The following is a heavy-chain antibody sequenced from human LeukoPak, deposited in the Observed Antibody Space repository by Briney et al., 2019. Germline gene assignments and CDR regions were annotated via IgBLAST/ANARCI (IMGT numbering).Heavy chain of an antibody. Sequence: ASVKVSCKASGYTFTSYDINWVRQATGQGLEWTGWMNPNSGNTGYAQKFQGRVTITRNTSISTAYMELSSLRSEDAAVYYCARGRTRSSTSCLGYWGQGTLVTVSS. CDR2: MNPNSGNT. D-gene: IGHD2-2*01. CDR1: GYTFTSYD. J-gene: IGHJ4*02. CDR3: ARGRTRSSTSCLGY. V-gene: IGHV1-8*03.